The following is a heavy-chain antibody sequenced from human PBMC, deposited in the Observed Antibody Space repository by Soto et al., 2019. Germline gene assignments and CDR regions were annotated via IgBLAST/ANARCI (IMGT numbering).Heavy chain of an antibody. D-gene: IGHD1-26*01. CDR2: ISSSTSNT. Sequence: LRLSCAASGFTFSNYNMNWVRQAPGKGLEWVSSISSSTSNTYYADSVKGRFTISRDNSKNTLYLQMNSLRAEDTAVYYCARRGSGSYYDYWGQGTLVTVSS. J-gene: IGHJ4*02. CDR3: ARRGSGSYYDY. V-gene: IGHV3-21*04. CDR1: GFTFSNYN.